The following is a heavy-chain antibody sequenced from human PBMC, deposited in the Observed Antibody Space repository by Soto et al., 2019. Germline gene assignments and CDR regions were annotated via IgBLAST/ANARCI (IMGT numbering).Heavy chain of an antibody. D-gene: IGHD5-18*01. Sequence: QEYLVESGGGLVKPGGSLRLSCALSGFTVSDHYLTWIRQAPVRGLEWIAYISGSGSFTNYADSVKCRFIISRDIAQNSMYLQITSLRAADTSVYCCARTSGWRQVVGYKYGLDVWGQGTAVTVSS. J-gene: IGHJ6*02. CDR1: GFTVSDHY. V-gene: IGHV3-11*06. CDR3: ARTSGWRQVVGYKYGLDV. CDR2: ISGSGSFT.